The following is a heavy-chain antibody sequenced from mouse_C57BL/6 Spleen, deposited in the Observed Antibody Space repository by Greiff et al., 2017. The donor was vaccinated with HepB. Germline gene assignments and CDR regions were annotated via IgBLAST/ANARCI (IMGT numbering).Heavy chain of an antibody. D-gene: IGHD3-2*02. J-gene: IGHJ2*01. V-gene: IGHV1-62-2*01. CDR1: GYTFTEYT. CDR2: FYPGSGSI. CDR3: ARHVPHAQALDY. Sequence: VKLMESGAELVKPGASVKLSCKASGYTFTEYTIHWVKQRSGQGLEWIGWFYPGSGSIKYNEKFKDKATLTADKSSSTVYMELSRLTSEDSAVYFCARHVPHAQALDYWGQGTTLTVSS.